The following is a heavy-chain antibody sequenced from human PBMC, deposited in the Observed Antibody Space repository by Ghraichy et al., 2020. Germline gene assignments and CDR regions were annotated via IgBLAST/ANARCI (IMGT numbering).Heavy chain of an antibody. CDR3: ARGEEGISRVPDGAFDI. V-gene: IGHV3-33*01. CDR1: GFTFSNYG. Sequence: GGSLRLSCAASGFTFSNYGMHWVRQAPGKGLDWVAFIWYDGSNKFYADSLQGRFTISRDNSKNTLYLQMNSLRAEDTAIYYCARGEEGISRVPDGAFDIWGQGTMVTVSS. CDR2: IWYDGSNK. D-gene: IGHD2-15*01. J-gene: IGHJ3*02.